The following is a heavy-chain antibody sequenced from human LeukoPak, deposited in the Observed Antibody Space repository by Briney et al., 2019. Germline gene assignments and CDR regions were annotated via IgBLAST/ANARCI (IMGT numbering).Heavy chain of an antibody. CDR3: ARKGDYYDSSGYSVGYGDAFDI. CDR2: IIPILGIA. V-gene: IGHV1-69*02. J-gene: IGHJ3*02. CDR1: GGTFSSYT. D-gene: IGHD3-22*01. Sequence: SVKVSCKASGGTFSSYTISWVRQAPGQGLEWMGRIIPILGIANYAQKFQGRVTIAADKSTSTAYMELSSLRSEDTAVYYCARKGDYYDSSGYSVGYGDAFDIWGQGTMVTVSS.